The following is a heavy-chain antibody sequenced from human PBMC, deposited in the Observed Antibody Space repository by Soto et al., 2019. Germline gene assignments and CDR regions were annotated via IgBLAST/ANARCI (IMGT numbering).Heavy chain of an antibody. D-gene: IGHD3-9*01. Sequence: GSLRLSCAASGFTFSNAWMSWVRQAPGKGLEWVGRIKSKTDGGTTDYAAPVKGRFTISRDDSKNTLYLQMNSLKTEDTAVYYCTTIHYDILTGYYGLYGMDVWGQGTTVTVSS. V-gene: IGHV3-15*01. CDR1: GFTFSNAW. J-gene: IGHJ6*02. CDR2: IKSKTDGGTT. CDR3: TTIHYDILTGYYGLYGMDV.